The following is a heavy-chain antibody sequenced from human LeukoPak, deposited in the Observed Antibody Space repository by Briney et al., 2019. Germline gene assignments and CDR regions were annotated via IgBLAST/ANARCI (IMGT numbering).Heavy chain of an antibody. J-gene: IGHJ4*02. V-gene: IGHV3-7*05. CDR2: IHQDGSEK. CDR1: GFTFSSYG. D-gene: IGHD4-11*01. Sequence: GGSLRLSCAASGFTFSSYGMHWVRQAPGKGLEWVASIHQDGSEKHSIDSGRFTISRDNAENSLYLQMDSLRDEDTAVYYCANTVGHYAHSWGQGTLVTVSS. CDR3: ANTVGHYAHS.